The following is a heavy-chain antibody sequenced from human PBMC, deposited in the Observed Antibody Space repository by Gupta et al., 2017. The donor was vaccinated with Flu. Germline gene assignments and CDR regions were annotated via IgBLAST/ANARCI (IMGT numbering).Heavy chain of an antibody. CDR3: ARLGYSSSWVDS. D-gene: IGHD6-13*01. V-gene: IGHV4-39*01. CDR2: IYYSGST. J-gene: IGHJ4*02. CDR1: GGSISSGSYY. Sequence: QLQLQESGPGLVKPSETLSLTCTVSGGSISSGSYYWGWIRQPPGKGLDWIGSIYYSGSTSYAPSLKSRVTISVDTSKNQFSLRLNSVTATDTAVYYCARLGYSSSWVDSWGQGTLVTVSS.